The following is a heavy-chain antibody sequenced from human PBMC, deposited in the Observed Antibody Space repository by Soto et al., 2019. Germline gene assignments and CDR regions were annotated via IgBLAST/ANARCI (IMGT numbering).Heavy chain of an antibody. V-gene: IGHV4-34*01. D-gene: IGHD2-2*01. CDR3: ARGIGYCSSINCYSSRRLRFDS. CDR1: GGSFSGYY. Sequence: QVQLQQWGAGLLKPSETLSLTCAVYGGSFSGYYWTWIRQSPEKGLEWIGEVNHSGTTYYNPSLKTRVTISVHTPKNQFSLKMSSVTAADTAVYYLARGIGYCSSINCYSSRRLRFDSWGQGTLVTVSS. CDR2: VNHSGTT. J-gene: IGHJ4*02.